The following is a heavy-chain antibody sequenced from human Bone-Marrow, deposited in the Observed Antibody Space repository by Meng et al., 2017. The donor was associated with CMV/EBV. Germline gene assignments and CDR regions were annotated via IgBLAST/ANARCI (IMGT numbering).Heavy chain of an antibody. D-gene: IGHD3-16*01. J-gene: IGHJ4*02. CDR1: GFTFSSYS. Sequence: GESLKISCAASGFTFSSYSMNWVRQAPGKGLEWVSSISSSSSYIYYADSVKGRFTISRDNAENSLYLQMNSLRAEDTAVYYCARGGLMDYWGQGTLVTVSS. CDR3: ARGGLMDY. V-gene: IGHV3-21*01. CDR2: ISSSSSYI.